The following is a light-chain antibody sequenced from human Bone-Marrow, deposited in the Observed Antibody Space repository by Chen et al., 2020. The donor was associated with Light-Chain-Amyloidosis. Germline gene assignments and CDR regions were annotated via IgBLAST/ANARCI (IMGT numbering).Light chain of an antibody. CDR3: QVWDRSSDRPV. J-gene: IGLJ3*02. V-gene: IGLV3-21*02. CDR2: DDS. Sequence: SYVLTQPSSVSVAPGQTATIACGGNNIGSTSVHWYQQTPGQAPLLVVYDDSDRPSGIPERLAGSNSGNTASMTIRRVEAGEEADYCCQVWDRSSDRPVFGGGTKLTVL. CDR1: NIGSTS.